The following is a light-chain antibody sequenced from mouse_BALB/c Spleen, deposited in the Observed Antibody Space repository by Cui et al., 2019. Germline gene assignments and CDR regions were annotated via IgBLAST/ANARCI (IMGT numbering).Light chain of an antibody. Sequence: QIVLTQSPAIMTASLGEEITLTCSASSSVSYMHWYQQKSGTSPKLLIYSTSNLASGVPSRFSGSGSGTFDSLTISSVEAEDAADYYCHQWSSFGGGTKLEIK. CDR1: SSVSY. CDR2: STS. V-gene: IGKV4-80*01. J-gene: IGKJ1*01. CDR3: HQWSS.